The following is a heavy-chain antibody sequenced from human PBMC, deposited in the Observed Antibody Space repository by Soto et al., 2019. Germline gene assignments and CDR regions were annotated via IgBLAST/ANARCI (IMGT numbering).Heavy chain of an antibody. Sequence: QVQLQQWGAGLLKPSETLSLTCAVYGGSFSGYYWSWIRQPPGKGLEWIGEINHSGSTNYNPSLKSRVTISVDTSKNQFSLKRSSVTAADTAVYYCARRKSGYKGWFDPWGQGTLVTVSS. D-gene: IGHD3-3*01. CDR3: ARRKSGYKGWFDP. CDR2: INHSGST. V-gene: IGHV4-34*01. CDR1: GGSFSGYY. J-gene: IGHJ5*02.